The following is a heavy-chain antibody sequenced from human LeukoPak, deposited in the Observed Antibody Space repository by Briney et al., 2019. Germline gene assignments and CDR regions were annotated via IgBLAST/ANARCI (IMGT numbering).Heavy chain of an antibody. D-gene: IGHD6-19*01. J-gene: IGHJ4*02. V-gene: IGHV3-11*04. CDR3: ARPPYNSGWYYFDY. CDR1: GFSFSDFY. Sequence: GGSLRLSCVASGFSFSDFYMSWIRQAPGKGLEWVSYSSSSSSSVYYADSVKGRFTISRDNAKNSLYLQMNSLRAEDTAVYYCARPPYNSGWYYFDYWGQGTLVTVSS. CDR2: SSSSSSSV.